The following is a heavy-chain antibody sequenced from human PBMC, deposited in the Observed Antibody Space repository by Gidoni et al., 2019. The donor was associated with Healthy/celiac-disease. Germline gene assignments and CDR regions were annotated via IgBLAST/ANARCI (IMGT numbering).Heavy chain of an antibody. D-gene: IGHD1-26*01. CDR1: GFTFSSYS. CDR3: ARALFSGSYYPHDAFDI. V-gene: IGHV3-21*01. CDR2: ISSSSSYI. Sequence: EVQLVESGGGLVKPGGSLSLSCAASGFTFSSYSMNWVRQAPGKGLEWVSSISSSSSYIYYADSVKGRFTIARDNAKNSLYLQMNSLRAEDTAVYYCARALFSGSYYPHDAFDIWGQGTMVTVSS. J-gene: IGHJ3*02.